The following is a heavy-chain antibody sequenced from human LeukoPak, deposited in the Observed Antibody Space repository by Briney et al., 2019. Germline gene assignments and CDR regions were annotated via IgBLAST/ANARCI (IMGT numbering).Heavy chain of an antibody. CDR3: ARAGAQGPYYYDSSGPYYYYGMDV. J-gene: IGHJ6*02. Sequence: SVKVSCKASGYTFTSYYMHWVRQAPGQGLEWMGGIIPIFGTANYAQKFQGRVTITADESTSTAYMELSSLRSEDTAVYYCARAGAQGPYYYDSSGPYYYYGMDVWGQGTTVTVSS. D-gene: IGHD3-22*01. CDR2: IIPIFGTA. CDR1: GYTFTSYY. V-gene: IGHV1-69*13.